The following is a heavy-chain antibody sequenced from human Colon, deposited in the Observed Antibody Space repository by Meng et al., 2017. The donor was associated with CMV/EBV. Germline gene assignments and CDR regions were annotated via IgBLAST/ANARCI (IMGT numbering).Heavy chain of an antibody. CDR3: ARRSVSGPPVGWFDP. D-gene: IGHD6-19*01. V-gene: IGHV4-61*08. CDR2: IFHTGST. Sequence: SETLSLTCNVSGGSVNSGDYYWTWIRQPPGKGLEWIGYIFHTGSTKYNPSLKGRVTMSLDPSKNQFSLDLSSVTAADTAVYFCARRSVSGPPVGWFDPWGQGTLVTVSS. CDR1: GGSVNSGDYY. J-gene: IGHJ5*02.